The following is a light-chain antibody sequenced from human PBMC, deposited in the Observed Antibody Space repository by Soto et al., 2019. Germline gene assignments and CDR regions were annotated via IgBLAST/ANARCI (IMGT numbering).Light chain of an antibody. J-gene: IGLJ2*01. V-gene: IGLV1-40*01. CDR2: GNS. Sequence: QAVVTQPPSVSAAPGQRVTISCTGSSSNIGAGYDVHWYQQLPGTAPKLLIYGNSNRPSGVPDRFSGSKSGTSASLAITGLQAEDEADYYCQSYDSSLSGGVFGGGTKVTVL. CDR3: QSYDSSLSGGV. CDR1: SSNIGAGYD.